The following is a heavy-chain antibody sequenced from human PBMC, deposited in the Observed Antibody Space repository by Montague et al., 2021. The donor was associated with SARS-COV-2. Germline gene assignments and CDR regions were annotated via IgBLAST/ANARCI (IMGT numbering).Heavy chain of an antibody. D-gene: IGHD3-22*01. CDR3: VKGSGYP. J-gene: IGHJ5*02. V-gene: IGHV4-61*01. CDR2: IYDSGIT. CDR1: GDSVISDKYY. Sequence: SETLSLTCTVTGDSVISDKYYWSWIRQPPGKGLEWIGIIYDSGITSYNPSLHSRVTITIDTSKNQFSLNLMSVTPADTAVYYCVKGSGYPWGQGTLVTVSS.